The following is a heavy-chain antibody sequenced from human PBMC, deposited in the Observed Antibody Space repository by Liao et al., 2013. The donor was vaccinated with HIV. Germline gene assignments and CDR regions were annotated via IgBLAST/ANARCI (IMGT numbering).Heavy chain of an antibody. CDR3: ARDSYSSGPFLHYYYYMDV. J-gene: IGHJ6*03. Sequence: QLQESGPGLVKPSETLSLTCSVSGGSFSRYYWSWIRQPAGKGLEWIGRIFTNGTTDRNPSLKSRVTMSIDTSKTHFSLRLTSVTAADTAVYYCARDSYSSGPFLHYYYYMDVWGKGTTVTVSS. V-gene: IGHV4-4*07. CDR1: GGSFSRYY. D-gene: IGHD6-19*01. CDR2: IFTNGTT.